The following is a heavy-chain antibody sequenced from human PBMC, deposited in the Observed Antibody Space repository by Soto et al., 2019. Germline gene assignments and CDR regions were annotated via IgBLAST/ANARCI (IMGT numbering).Heavy chain of an antibody. CDR2: IIPIFGTA. D-gene: IGHD3-22*01. J-gene: IGHJ3*02. CDR3: AREGGSGYLDHHDAFDI. V-gene: IGHV1-69*13. Sequence: SVKVSCKASGGTFSSYAISWVRQAPGQGLEWMGGIIPIFGTANYAQKFQGRVTITADESTSTAYMELSSLRSEDTAVYYCAREGGSGYLDHHDAFDIWGQGTMVTV. CDR1: GGTFSSYA.